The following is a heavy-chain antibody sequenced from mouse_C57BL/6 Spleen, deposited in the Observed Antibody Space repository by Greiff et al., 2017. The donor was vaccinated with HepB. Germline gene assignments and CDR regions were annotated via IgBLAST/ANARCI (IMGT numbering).Heavy chain of an antibody. V-gene: IGHV5-4*03. CDR1: GFTFSSYA. CDR3: ARVAYYYGSSGYFDV. CDR2: ISDGGSYT. D-gene: IGHD1-1*01. J-gene: IGHJ1*03. Sequence: EVKVVESGGGLVKPGGSLKLSCAASGFTFSSYAMSWVRQTPEKRLEWVATISDGGSYTYYPDNVKGRFTISRDNAKNNLYLQMSHLKSEDTAMYYCARVAYYYGSSGYFDVWGTGTTVTVSS.